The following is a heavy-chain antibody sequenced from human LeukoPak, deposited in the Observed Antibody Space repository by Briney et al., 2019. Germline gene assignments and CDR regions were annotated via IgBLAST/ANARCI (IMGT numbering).Heavy chain of an antibody. CDR3: AKDPQERKVVIMYFDY. CDR2: ISGSGGRT. D-gene: IGHD3-3*01. CDR1: GFTFSSYA. Sequence: GGSLRLSCAASGFTFSSYAMSWVRQAPGKGLEWVSAISGSGGRTYYADSVKGRFTISRYNSKNTLYLQISSLRAVDTAVYYCAKDPQERKVVIMYFDYWGQGTLVTVSS. V-gene: IGHV3-23*01. J-gene: IGHJ4*02.